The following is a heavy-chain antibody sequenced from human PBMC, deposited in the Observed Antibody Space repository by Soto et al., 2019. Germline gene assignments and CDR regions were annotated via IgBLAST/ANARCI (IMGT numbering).Heavy chain of an antibody. Sequence: QVHLVQSGAEVKQPGASVKFSCKASGYTFSVYHMHWVRQAPGQGLEWMGWVHPNRGGTNYAQSFEGRVTMTRDTSINTAYMELSRLTSDDTAVYYCAKELQRGMDVWGQGTTVTVSS. V-gene: IGHV1-2*02. CDR2: VHPNRGGT. CDR3: AKELQRGMDV. J-gene: IGHJ6*02. CDR1: GYTFSVYH. D-gene: IGHD4-4*01.